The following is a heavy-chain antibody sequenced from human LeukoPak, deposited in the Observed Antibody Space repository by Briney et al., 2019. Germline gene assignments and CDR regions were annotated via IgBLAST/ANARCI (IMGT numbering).Heavy chain of an antibody. CDR3: AREPGVNMYYFDY. CDR2: IDPSGGST. D-gene: IGHD1/OR15-1a*01. Sequence: ASVKVSCKASGYTFTSYYMHWVRQAPGQGLEWMGIIDPSGGSTSYAQKFQGRVTVTRDTSTSTVYMELCSLRSEDTAVYYCAREPGVNMYYFDYWGQGTLVTVSS. CDR1: GYTFTSYY. J-gene: IGHJ4*02. V-gene: IGHV1-46*01.